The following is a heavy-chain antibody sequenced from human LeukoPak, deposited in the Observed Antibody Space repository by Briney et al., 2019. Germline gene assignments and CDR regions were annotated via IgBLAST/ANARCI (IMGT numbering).Heavy chain of an antibody. CDR2: IYYSGST. Sequence: PSETLSLTCTVSGGSISGYYWSWIRQSPGKGLEWIGYIYYSGSTNYNPSFKSRVTISVDTSKNQFSLKLLSVTAADTAVYYCARTIEGYNWFDPWGQGTLVTVSS. CDR3: ARTIEGYNWFDP. J-gene: IGHJ5*02. CDR1: GGSISGYY. V-gene: IGHV4-59*01.